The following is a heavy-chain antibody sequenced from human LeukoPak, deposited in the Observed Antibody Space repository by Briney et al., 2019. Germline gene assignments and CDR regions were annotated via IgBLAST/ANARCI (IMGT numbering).Heavy chain of an antibody. D-gene: IGHD6-13*01. CDR3: AKDSLIAAAAPLDV. CDR1: GFTFSSYW. J-gene: IGHJ6*04. Sequence: GGSLRLSCAASGFTFSSYWMSWVRQAPGKGLEWVANIKQDGSEKYYVDSVKGRFTISRDNAKNSLYLQMNSLRAEDTAVYYCAKDSLIAAAAPLDVWGKGTTVTVSS. V-gene: IGHV3-7*01. CDR2: IKQDGSEK.